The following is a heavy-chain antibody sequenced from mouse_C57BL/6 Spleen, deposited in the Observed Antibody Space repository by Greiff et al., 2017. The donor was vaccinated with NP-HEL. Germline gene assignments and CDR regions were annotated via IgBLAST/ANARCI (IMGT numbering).Heavy chain of an antibody. CDR2: ISYDGSN. CDR3: AGGAGFDY. Sequence: EVQRVESGPGLVKPSQSLSLTCSVTGYSITSGYYWNWIRQFPGNKLEWMGYISYDGSNNYNPSLKNRISITRDTSKNQFFLKLNSVTTEDTATYYCAGGAGFDYWGQGTTLTVSS. J-gene: IGHJ2*01. CDR1: GYSITSGYY. V-gene: IGHV3-6*01.